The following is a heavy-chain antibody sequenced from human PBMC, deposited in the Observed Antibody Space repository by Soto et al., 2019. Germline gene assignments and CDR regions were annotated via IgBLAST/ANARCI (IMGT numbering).Heavy chain of an antibody. CDR1: GFTFREAW. D-gene: IGHD3-22*01. J-gene: IGHJ4*02. Sequence: EVQLVESGGGLVKPGGSLRLSCAASGFTFREAWLSWVRQAPGKGLEWVGRIKSEIEGGTADYAAPVKGRFSISRDTSRNTLDLEMISLQTEDTAVYYCQYYYDSSGVPRVDYWGQGTLVTVSS. V-gene: IGHV3-15*01. CDR3: QYYYDSSGVPRVDY. CDR2: IKSEIEGGTA.